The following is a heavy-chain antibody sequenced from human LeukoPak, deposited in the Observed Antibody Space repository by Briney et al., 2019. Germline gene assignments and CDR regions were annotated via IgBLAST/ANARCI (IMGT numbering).Heavy chain of an antibody. CDR3: TTLTPRAPFDY. Sequence: PGGSLRLSCAASGFTFSNAWMSWVRQAPGEGLEWVGRIKSKTDGGTTDYAAPVKGRFTISRDDSKNTLYLQMNSLKTEDTAVYYCTTLTPRAPFDYWGQGTLVTVSS. CDR1: GFTFSNAW. J-gene: IGHJ4*02. V-gene: IGHV3-15*01. CDR2: IKSKTDGGTT.